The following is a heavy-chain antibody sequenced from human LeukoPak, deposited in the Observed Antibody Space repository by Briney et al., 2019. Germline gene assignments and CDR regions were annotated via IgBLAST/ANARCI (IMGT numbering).Heavy chain of an antibody. CDR2: MNPNSGNT. CDR1: GYTFTSYD. J-gene: IGHJ4*02. D-gene: IGHD6-13*01. CDR3: ARDRTPAADYEFDY. Sequence: GASVKVSCKASGYTFTSYDINWVRQATGQGLEWMGWMNPNSGNTGYAQKFQGRVTMTRNTSIGTAYMELSSLRSEDTAVYYCARDRTPAADYEFDYWGQGTLVTVSS. V-gene: IGHV1-8*01.